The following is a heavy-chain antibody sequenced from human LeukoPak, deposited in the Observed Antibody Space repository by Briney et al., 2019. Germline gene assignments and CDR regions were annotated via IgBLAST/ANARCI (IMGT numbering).Heavy chain of an antibody. V-gene: IGHV5-51*06. Sequence: KPGESLKISCKGSGYSFTTYWIGWVRRMPGKGLEWMGIIYPSDSDIRISPSFQGQVTISVDKSINTAYLQWSSLKASDTAIYYCARRAVVIGVGYFDYWGQGTLVTVSS. CDR3: ARRAVVIGVGYFDY. J-gene: IGHJ4*02. CDR1: GYSFTTYW. CDR2: IYPSDSDI. D-gene: IGHD4-23*01.